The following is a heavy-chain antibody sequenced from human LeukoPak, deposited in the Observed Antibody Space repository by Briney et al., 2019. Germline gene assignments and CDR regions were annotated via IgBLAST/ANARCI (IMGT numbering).Heavy chain of an antibody. V-gene: IGHV3-33*01. CDR3: AREGGPPYYYYVMDV. J-gene: IGHJ6*02. Sequence: PGGSLRLSCAASGFSSSNYGIHWVRQAPGKGLEWVTIMWYDGSKKYYADSVKGRFTISRDDSKNTLYLQMNSLRAEDTGVYYCAREGGPPYYYYVMDVWGQGTTVTVSS. CDR1: GFSSSNYG. CDR2: MWYDGSKK. D-gene: IGHD3-16*01.